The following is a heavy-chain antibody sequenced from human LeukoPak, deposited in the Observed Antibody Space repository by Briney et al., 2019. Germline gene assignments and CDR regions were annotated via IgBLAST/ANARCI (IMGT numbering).Heavy chain of an antibody. D-gene: IGHD7-27*01. CDR2: ISYDGSNK. V-gene: IGHV3-30-3*01. J-gene: IGHJ4*02. Sequence: GGSLRLSCAASGFTFSSYVMSWVRQAPGKGLEWVAVISYDGSNKYYADSVKGRFTSSRDNSKNTLYLQMNSLRAEDTAVYYCARDGPSTGDVETTYYFDYWGQGTLVTVSS. CDR1: GFTFSSYV. CDR3: ARDGPSTGDVETTYYFDY.